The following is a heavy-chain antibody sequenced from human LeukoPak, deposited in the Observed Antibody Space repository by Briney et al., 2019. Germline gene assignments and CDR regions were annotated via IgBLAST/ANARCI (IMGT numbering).Heavy chain of an antibody. CDR3: ARLYGARDY. CDR2: INHSGST. Sequence: SETLSLTCTVYGGSFSGYYWSWIRQPPGKGLEWIGEINHSGSTNYNPSLKSRVTISVDTSKNQFSLKLSSVTAADTAVYYCARLYGARDYWGQGTLVTVSS. D-gene: IGHD4-17*01. CDR1: GGSFSGYY. V-gene: IGHV4-34*01. J-gene: IGHJ4*02.